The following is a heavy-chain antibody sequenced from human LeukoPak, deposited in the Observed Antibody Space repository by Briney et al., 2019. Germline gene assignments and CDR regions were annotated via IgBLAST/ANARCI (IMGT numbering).Heavy chain of an antibody. CDR3: ARDATVTKSFDY. D-gene: IGHD4-17*01. V-gene: IGHV4-39*02. Sequence: SETLSLTCTVSGGSISSSSYYWGWIRQPPGKGLEWIGSIYYSGSTYYNPSLKSRVTISVDTSKNQFSLKLSSVTAADTAVYYCARDATVTKSFDYWGQGTLVTVSS. CDR2: IYYSGST. J-gene: IGHJ4*02. CDR1: GGSISSSSYY.